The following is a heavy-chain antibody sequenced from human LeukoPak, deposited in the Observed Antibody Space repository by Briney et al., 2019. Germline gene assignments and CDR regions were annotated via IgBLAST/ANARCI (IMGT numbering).Heavy chain of an antibody. CDR2: IYYSGST. CDR1: GGSISSSSYY. J-gene: IGHJ3*02. Sequence: EASETLSLTCTVSGGSISSSSYYWGWIRRPPGKGLEWIGSIYYSGSTYYKSSLKSRVTISVDTSKNLFSLKLSSVIAADTAVYYCARWVPQSNAFDIWGQGTTVTVSS. CDR3: ARWVPQSNAFDI. V-gene: IGHV4-39*01.